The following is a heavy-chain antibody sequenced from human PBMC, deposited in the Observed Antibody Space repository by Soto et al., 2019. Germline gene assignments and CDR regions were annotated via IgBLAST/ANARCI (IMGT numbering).Heavy chain of an antibody. D-gene: IGHD1-26*01. CDR1: SISTYY. CDR2: IYYLGRT. J-gene: IGHJ4*02. V-gene: IGHV4-59*01. CDR3: ARDPVGVTHCEY. Sequence: PSETLSLTCTVDSISTYYWNWIRQTPGKGLEWIGYIYYLGRTNYNRSLKSRVTISIDMSKNQFSLRLNSVTAADTAVYYCARDPVGVTHCEYWGQGALVTVS.